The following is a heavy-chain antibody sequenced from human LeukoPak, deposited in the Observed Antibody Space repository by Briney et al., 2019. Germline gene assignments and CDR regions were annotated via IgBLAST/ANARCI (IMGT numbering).Heavy chain of an antibody. Sequence: PGRSLRLSCAASGSTFSSYGMHWVRQAPGKGLEWVAVISYDGSNKYYADSVKGRFTISRDNSKNTLYLQMNSLRAEDTAVYYCAKAGDSGYAAAIMEGWGQGTLVTVSS. D-gene: IGHD5-12*01. CDR3: AKAGDSGYAAAIMEG. V-gene: IGHV3-30*18. CDR1: GSTFSSYG. J-gene: IGHJ4*02. CDR2: ISYDGSNK.